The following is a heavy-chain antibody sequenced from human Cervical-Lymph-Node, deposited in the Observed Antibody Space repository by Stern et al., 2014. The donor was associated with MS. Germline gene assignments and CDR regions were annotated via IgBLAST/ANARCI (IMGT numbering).Heavy chain of an antibody. V-gene: IGHV1-69*01. CDR2: IIPIIGIA. Sequence: QMQLVQSGAEVKKPGSSVKVSCHTSGGTFNVYAINWLRQAPGQGLEWMGGIIPIIGIANYAQKFQGRVMITADESTRTASMQLSSLTSNDTAVYYCARDGRHTNNYGLDVWGQGTTVTVSS. CDR3: ARDGRHTNNYGLDV. J-gene: IGHJ6*02. CDR1: GGTFNVYA.